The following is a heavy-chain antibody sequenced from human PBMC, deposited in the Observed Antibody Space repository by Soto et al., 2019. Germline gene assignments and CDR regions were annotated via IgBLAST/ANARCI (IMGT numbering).Heavy chain of an antibody. Sequence: QVQLVQSGSEVKMPGSSVKVSCKTSGGTLSRHAINWVRQAPGQGLEWMGGIIPMFGTTNYAHKFKGRVTIRADESTCTASMEQSSMRSADAAVYYCARAAIHGSSWYFWFDPWGQGTLVAVSS. V-gene: IGHV1-69*01. CDR2: IIPMFGTT. J-gene: IGHJ5*02. CDR3: ARAAIHGSSWYFWFDP. CDR1: GGTLSRHA. D-gene: IGHD6-13*01.